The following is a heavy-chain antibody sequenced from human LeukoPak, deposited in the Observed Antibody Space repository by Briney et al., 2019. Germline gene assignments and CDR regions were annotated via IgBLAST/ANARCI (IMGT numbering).Heavy chain of an antibody. CDR3: PKQSYASGWNPFDY. CDR1: GFTFSSYA. D-gene: IGHD6-19*01. Sequence: GGSLRLSCAASGFTFSSYAMSWVRQAPGKGLEWVSTVSGGGVTTYYADSAKGRFTISRDNSKNTLYLQLNSLTAEDTAVYYCPKQSYASGWNPFDYWGQGILVTVSS. J-gene: IGHJ4*02. CDR2: VSGGGVTT. V-gene: IGHV3-23*01.